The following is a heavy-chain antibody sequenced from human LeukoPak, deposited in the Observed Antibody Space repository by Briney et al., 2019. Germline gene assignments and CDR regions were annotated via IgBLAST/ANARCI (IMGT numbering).Heavy chain of an antibody. D-gene: IGHD5-18*01. Sequence: ASVKVSCKASGYTFTCYYMHWVRQAPGQGNEGRGWINPNSGGTKYAQKFQGRGTMTRETTISKAYMELSRLRSDDTAVYYCATPSRYSYGYGWFDPWGQGTLVTVSS. CDR2: INPNSGGT. CDR1: GYTFTCYY. CDR3: ATPSRYSYGYGWFDP. V-gene: IGHV1-2*02. J-gene: IGHJ5*02.